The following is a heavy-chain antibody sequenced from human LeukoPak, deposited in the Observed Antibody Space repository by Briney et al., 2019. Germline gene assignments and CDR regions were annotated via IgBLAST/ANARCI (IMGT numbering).Heavy chain of an antibody. CDR2: IYPGDSDT. V-gene: IGHV5-51*01. CDR3: AKIDRTYCSRSSCYALDS. CDR1: GYSFTSYW. D-gene: IGHD2-2*01. Sequence: GESLKISCKGSGYSFTSYWIGWVRQMPGKGLEWMGIIYPGDSDTRYSPSFQGQVTISADKSISTAYLQWSSLKASDTAMYYCAKIDRTYCSRSSCYALDSWGQGTLVTVSS. J-gene: IGHJ4*02.